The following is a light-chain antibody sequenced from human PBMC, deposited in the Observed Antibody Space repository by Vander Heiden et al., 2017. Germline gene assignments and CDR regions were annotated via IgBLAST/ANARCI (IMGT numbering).Light chain of an antibody. CDR3: WPHGGSYTWV. Sequence: QSALTQPRAVSASPGQSVTIPCTRTSSDVAGYDYVSWYQRHPGQAPKPLIYGVSKRPSGVPDRFSGSKPGNTASLTISGAQAEDEADYYCWPHGGSYTWVVGGGTKLTGL. V-gene: IGLV2-11*01. CDR1: SSDVAGYDY. CDR2: GVS. J-gene: IGLJ2*01.